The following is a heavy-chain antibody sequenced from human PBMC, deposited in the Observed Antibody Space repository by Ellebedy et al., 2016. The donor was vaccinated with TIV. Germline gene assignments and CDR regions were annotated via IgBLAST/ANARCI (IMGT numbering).Heavy chain of an antibody. Sequence: GESLKISCAASGFTFSSYSMNWVRQAPGKGLEWVSSISSSSSYIYYADSVKGRFTISRDNAKNSLYLQMNSLRAEDTAVYYCARATGSGSPPNYGMDVWGQGTTVTVSS. CDR1: GFTFSSYS. CDR2: ISSSSSYI. J-gene: IGHJ6*02. V-gene: IGHV3-21*01. CDR3: ARATGSGSPPNYGMDV. D-gene: IGHD3-10*01.